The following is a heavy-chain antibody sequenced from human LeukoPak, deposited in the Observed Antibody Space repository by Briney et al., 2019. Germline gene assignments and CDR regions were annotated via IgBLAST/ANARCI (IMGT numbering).Heavy chain of an antibody. CDR3: ARLSPGSLDMFDY. D-gene: IGHD3/OR15-3a*01. Sequence: SETLSLTCTVSRGSISSYYWSWIRQPPGKGLEWIGYIYYSGSTNYNPSLKSRVTISVDTSKNQFSLKLSSVTAADTAVYYCARLSPGSLDMFDYWGQGTLVTVSS. J-gene: IGHJ4*02. CDR1: RGSISSYY. V-gene: IGHV4-59*08. CDR2: IYYSGST.